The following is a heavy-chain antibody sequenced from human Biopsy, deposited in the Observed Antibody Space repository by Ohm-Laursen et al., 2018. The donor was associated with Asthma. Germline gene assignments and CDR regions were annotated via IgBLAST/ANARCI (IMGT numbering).Heavy chain of an antibody. CDR1: GYTFNSAG. D-gene: IGHD3-10*01. V-gene: IGHV1-18*01. Sequence: AASVKLSCKTSGYTFNSAGITWARQAPGQGLGWMGWISVYNGNTKVAQKLQDRVTMITDTSTSTAYMELRSLRSDDTAVYFCARAVDYSHYYGIDVWGQGTTVTVS. J-gene: IGHJ6*02. CDR2: ISVYNGNT. CDR3: ARAVDYSHYYGIDV.